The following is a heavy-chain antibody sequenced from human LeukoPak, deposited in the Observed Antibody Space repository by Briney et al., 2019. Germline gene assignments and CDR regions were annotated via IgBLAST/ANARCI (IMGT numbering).Heavy chain of an antibody. CDR2: INWNGGST. CDR3: ARDFGYYDSSGYLFDY. J-gene: IGHJ4*02. CDR1: GFTFDDYG. D-gene: IGHD3-22*01. Sequence: PGGSLRLSCAASGFTFDDYGMSWVRQAPGKGLEWVSGINWNGGSTGYADSVKGRFTISRDNAKNSLYLQMNSLRAEDTALYYCARDFGYYDSSGYLFDYWGQGTLVTVSS. V-gene: IGHV3-20*04.